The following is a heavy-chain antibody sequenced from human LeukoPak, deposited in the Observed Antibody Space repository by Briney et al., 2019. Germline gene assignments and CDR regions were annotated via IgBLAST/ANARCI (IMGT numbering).Heavy chain of an antibody. J-gene: IGHJ6*02. CDR3: AKERGSGYYYYYYGMDV. Sequence: GGSLRLSCAASGFTFSSYGMHWVRQAPGKGLEWVAVISYDGSNKYYADSVKGRFTISRDNSKNTLYLQMNSLRAEDTAVYYCAKERGSGYYYYYYGMDVWGQGTTVTVSS. CDR1: GFTFSSYG. CDR2: ISYDGSNK. V-gene: IGHV3-30*18. D-gene: IGHD2-15*01.